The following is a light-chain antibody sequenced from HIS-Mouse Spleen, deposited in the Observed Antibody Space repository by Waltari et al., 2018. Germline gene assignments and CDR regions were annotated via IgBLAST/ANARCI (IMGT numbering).Light chain of an antibody. CDR3: YSTDSSGNHRV. V-gene: IGLV3-10*01. CDR2: EDS. J-gene: IGLJ2*01. Sequence: SYELTQPPSVAVSPGQKARITCSGDVLPKKYAYWYQQKSGQAPVLVIYEDSKRPSGIPERFSGSSSGTMATLTISGAQVEDEADYYCYSTDSSGNHRVFGGGTKLTVL. CDR1: VLPKKY.